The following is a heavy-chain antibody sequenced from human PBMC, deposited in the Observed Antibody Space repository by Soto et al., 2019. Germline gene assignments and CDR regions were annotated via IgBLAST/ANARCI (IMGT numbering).Heavy chain of an antibody. CDR1: GFTFSSYA. CDR2: ISGSGGST. CDR3: AKDGPYSSSWYNYFDY. Sequence: GGSLRLSWAASGFTFSSYAMSWVRQAPGKGLEWVSAISGSGGSTYYADSVKGRFTISRDNSKNTLYLQMNSLRAEDTAVYYCAKDGPYSSSWYNYFDYWGQGTLVTVSS. J-gene: IGHJ4*02. D-gene: IGHD6-13*01. V-gene: IGHV3-23*01.